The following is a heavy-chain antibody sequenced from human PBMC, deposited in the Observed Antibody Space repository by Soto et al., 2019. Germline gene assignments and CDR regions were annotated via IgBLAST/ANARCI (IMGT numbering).Heavy chain of an antibody. CDR1: GFSLSTIGVG. D-gene: IGHD6-13*01. V-gene: IGHV2-5*02. Sequence: SGPTLVNPTQTLTLTCTFSGFSLSTIGVGVGWIRQPPGKALEWLALIYWDDDKRYSPSLKSRLTITKDTSKNQVVLTMTNMDPVDTATYYCAHRPPIAAAGPYFDYWGQGTLVTVSS. CDR2: IYWDDDK. J-gene: IGHJ4*02. CDR3: AHRPPIAAAGPYFDY.